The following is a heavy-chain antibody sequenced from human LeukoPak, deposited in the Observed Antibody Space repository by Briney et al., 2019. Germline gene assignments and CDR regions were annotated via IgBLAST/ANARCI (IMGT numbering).Heavy chain of an antibody. J-gene: IGHJ4*02. CDR3: ARLIIHDYGGNTGDY. CDR2: INSDGSSS. V-gene: IGHV3-74*01. D-gene: IGHD4-23*01. Sequence: PRGSLRLSCAASGFTFSSYWIHWVRQAPGKGLVWVSRINSDGSSSSYADSVKGRFTISRDNAKNTLYLQMNSLRAEDTAVYYCARLIIHDYGGNTGDYWGQGTLVTVSS. CDR1: GFTFSSYW.